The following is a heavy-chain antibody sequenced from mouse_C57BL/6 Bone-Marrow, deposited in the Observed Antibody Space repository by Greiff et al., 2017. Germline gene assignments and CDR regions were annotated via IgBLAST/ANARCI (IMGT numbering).Heavy chain of an antibody. CDR3: AREGITTVVAHFDY. CDR1: CYTFTSYW. J-gene: IGHJ2*01. CDR2: IDPSDSYT. Sequence: VQLQQPGAELVMPGASVKLSCKASCYTFTSYWMHWVKQRPGQGLEWIGEIDPSDSYTNYNQKFKGKSTLTVDKSSSTAYMQLSSLTSEDSAVYYCAREGITTVVAHFDYWGQGTTLTVSA. V-gene: IGHV1-69*01. D-gene: IGHD1-1*01.